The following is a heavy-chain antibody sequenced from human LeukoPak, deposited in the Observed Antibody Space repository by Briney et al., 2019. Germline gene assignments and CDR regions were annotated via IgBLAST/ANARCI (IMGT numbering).Heavy chain of an antibody. Sequence: ASVTVSCRASGYTFTSYGISCVRQAPGQGLEWMGWICAYNGNTIYAQKLQGRVTMTTDTPTSTAYMELRSLRSDDTAVYYCARDSRNDYGAQRLCDYWGQRALVTVSP. J-gene: IGHJ4*02. D-gene: IGHD4-17*01. CDR1: GYTFTSYG. V-gene: IGHV1-18*01. CDR2: ICAYNGNT. CDR3: ARDSRNDYGAQRLCDY.